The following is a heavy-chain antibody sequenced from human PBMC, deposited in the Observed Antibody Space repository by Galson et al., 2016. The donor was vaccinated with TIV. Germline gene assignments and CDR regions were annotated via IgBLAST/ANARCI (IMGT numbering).Heavy chain of an antibody. CDR2: LFGDGTS. V-gene: IGHV3-53*01. CDR1: GFSVTYNY. D-gene: IGHD3-16*01. CDR3: ARSWGDDAFDK. J-gene: IGHJ3*02. Sequence: SLRLSCAASGFSVTYNYMSWVRQAPGKGLEWVSLLFGDGTSYYADSVKGRFTISRDNSKNTLYLQMNSLRAEDTAVYYCARSWGDDAFDKWGQGTMVTVSS.